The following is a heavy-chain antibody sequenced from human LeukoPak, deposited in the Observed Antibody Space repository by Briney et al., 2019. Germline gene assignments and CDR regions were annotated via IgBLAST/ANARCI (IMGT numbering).Heavy chain of an antibody. D-gene: IGHD2-15*01. J-gene: IGHJ3*02. CDR3: ARGHGGIVVVVRDAFDI. CDR2: MSYDGSNK. Sequence: PGGSLRLSCAASGFTFGTFAMHWVRQAPGKGLEWVAVMSYDGSNKYYADSVKGRFTISSDNSKNTLYLQMNSLRSEDTAVYYCARGHGGIVVVVRDAFDIWGRGTMVIVSS. V-gene: IGHV3-30-3*01. CDR1: GFTFGTFA.